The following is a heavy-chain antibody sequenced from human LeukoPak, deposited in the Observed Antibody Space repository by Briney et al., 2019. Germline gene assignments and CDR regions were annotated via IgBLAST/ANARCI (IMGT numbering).Heavy chain of an antibody. CDR1: GFTFSSYS. CDR2: ISSSSSYI. J-gene: IGHJ3*02. V-gene: IGHV3-21*01. D-gene: IGHD3-22*01. CDR3: ARVLAGYYDSSGYSGNDAFDI. Sequence: KPGGSLRLSCAASGFTFSSYSMNWVRQAPGKVLEWVSSISSSSSYIYDAGSVKGRFTISRDNAKNSLYLQMNSLRAEDTAVYYCARVLAGYYDSSGYSGNDAFDIWGQGTMVTVSS.